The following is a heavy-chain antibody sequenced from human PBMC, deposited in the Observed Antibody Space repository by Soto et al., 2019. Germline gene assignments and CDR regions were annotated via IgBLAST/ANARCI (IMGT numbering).Heavy chain of an antibody. Sequence: PGESLKISCQGSGYNFASYWISWVRQMPGKGLEWMGRIDPIDSYTNYSPSFQGHVTISADKSISTAYLQWSSLKASDTAMYYCARGRRYYDILTGYYTYYYYGMDVWGQGTTVTVSS. J-gene: IGHJ6*02. D-gene: IGHD3-9*01. CDR1: GYNFASYW. CDR3: ARGRRYYDILTGYYTYYYYGMDV. V-gene: IGHV5-10-1*01. CDR2: IDPIDSYT.